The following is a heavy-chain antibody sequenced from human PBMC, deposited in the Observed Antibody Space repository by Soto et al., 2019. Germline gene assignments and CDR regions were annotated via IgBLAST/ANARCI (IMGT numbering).Heavy chain of an antibody. J-gene: IGHJ6*02. CDR3: ARDPSYYGMDV. CDR1: GYTFTSYG. CDR2: INAGNGNT. Sequence: ASVKVSCKASGYTFTSYGMHWVRQAPGQRLEWMGWINAGNGNTKYSQKFQGRVTITRDTSASTAYMELSSLRSEDTAVYYCARDPSYYGMDVWGQGTTVTVSS. V-gene: IGHV1-3*01.